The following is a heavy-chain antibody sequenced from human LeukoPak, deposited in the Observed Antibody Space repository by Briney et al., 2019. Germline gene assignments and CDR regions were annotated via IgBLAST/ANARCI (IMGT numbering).Heavy chain of an antibody. Sequence: SVKVSCKASGGTFSSYAISWVRQAPGQGLEWMGGIIPIFGTANYAQKFQGRVTITADESTSTAYMELSSLRSEDTAVYYCARGFTGIAAAGTRFDYWGQGTLVTVSS. J-gene: IGHJ4*02. D-gene: IGHD6-13*01. CDR2: IIPIFGTA. V-gene: IGHV1-69*13. CDR3: ARGFTGIAAAGTRFDY. CDR1: GGTFSSYA.